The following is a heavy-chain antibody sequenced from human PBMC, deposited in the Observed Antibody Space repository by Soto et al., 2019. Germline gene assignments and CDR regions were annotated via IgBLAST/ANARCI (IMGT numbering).Heavy chain of an antibody. CDR1: GGTFSSYA. V-gene: IGHV1-69*13. CDR2: IIPIFGTA. J-gene: IGHJ4*02. CDR3: ARMGLEPDKTLQQPSDY. D-gene: IGHD6-13*01. Sequence: GASVKVSCKASGGTFSSYAISWVRQAPGQGLEWMGGIIPIFGTANYAQKFQGRVTITADESTSTAYMELSSLRSEDTAVYYCARMGLEPDKTLQQPSDYWGQGTLVTVSS.